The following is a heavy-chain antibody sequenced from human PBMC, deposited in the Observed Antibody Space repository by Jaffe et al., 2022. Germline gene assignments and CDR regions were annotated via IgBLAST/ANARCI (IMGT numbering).Heavy chain of an antibody. CDR3: AKDLNKHALRGPPDAFDI. Sequence: QVQLVESGGGVVQPGRSLRLSCAASGFTFSSYGMHWVRQAPGKGLEWVAVISYDGSNKYYADSVKGRFTISRDNSKNTLYLQMNSLRAEDTAVYYCAKDLNKHALRGPPDAFDIWGQGTMVTVSS. V-gene: IGHV3-30*18. CDR1: GFTFSSYG. J-gene: IGHJ3*02. CDR2: ISYDGSNK. D-gene: IGHD3-10*01.